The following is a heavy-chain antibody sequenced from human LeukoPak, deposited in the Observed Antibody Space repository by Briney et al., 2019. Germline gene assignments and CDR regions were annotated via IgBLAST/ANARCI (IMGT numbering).Heavy chain of an antibody. V-gene: IGHV4-34*01. D-gene: IGHD5-24*01. CDR3: ARELQRRWLQLGGGVFGY. Sequence: SETLSLTCAVYGGSLSGYYWSWIRQPPGKGLEWIGEINHSGSTNYNPSLKSRVTISVDTSKNQSSLKLSSVTAADTAVYYCARELQRRWLQLGGGVFGYWGQGTLVTVSS. J-gene: IGHJ4*02. CDR2: INHSGST. CDR1: GGSLSGYY.